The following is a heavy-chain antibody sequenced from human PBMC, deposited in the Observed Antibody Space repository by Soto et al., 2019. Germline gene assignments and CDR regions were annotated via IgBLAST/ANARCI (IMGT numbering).Heavy chain of an antibody. Sequence: QVQLQESGPGLVKPSQTLSLTCTVSGGSISSGGYYWSWIRQHPGKGLEWIGYIYYSGSTYYNPSLKSRVTISVDTSKNQFSLKLSSVTAADTAVYYCARVYYYDSSGYYSGLWFDPWGQGTLVTVSS. CDR2: IYYSGST. D-gene: IGHD3-22*01. CDR1: GGSISSGGYY. J-gene: IGHJ5*02. CDR3: ARVYYYDSSGYYSGLWFDP. V-gene: IGHV4-31*03.